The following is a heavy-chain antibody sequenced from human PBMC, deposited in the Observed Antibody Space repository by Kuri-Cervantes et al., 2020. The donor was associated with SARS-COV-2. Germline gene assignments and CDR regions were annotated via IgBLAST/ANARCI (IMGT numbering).Heavy chain of an antibody. CDR2: ISAYNGNT. V-gene: IGHV1-18*01. CDR1: GYTFTSYG. J-gene: IGHJ4*02. CDR3: ARDLTIGAGGFDY. Sequence: ASVKVSCKASGYTFTSYGISWVRQAPGQGLEWMGWISAYNGNTNYAQKLQGRVTMTTDTSTSTACMELRSQRSDDTAVYYCARDLTIGAGGFDYWGQGTLVTVSS. D-gene: IGHD4/OR15-4a*01.